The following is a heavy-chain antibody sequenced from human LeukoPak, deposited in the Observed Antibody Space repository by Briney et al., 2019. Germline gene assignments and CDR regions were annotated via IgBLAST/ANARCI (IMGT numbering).Heavy chain of an antibody. Sequence: PGGSLRLSCAASGFTFSSYSMNWVRQAPGKGLEWVSYISSSSSTIYYADSVKGRFTISRDNAKNSLYLQMNSLRAEDTAVYYCASLDIVATPPFYYYYMDVWGKGTTVTVSS. J-gene: IGHJ6*03. CDR3: ASLDIVATPPFYYYYMDV. V-gene: IGHV3-48*01. D-gene: IGHD5-12*01. CDR2: ISSSSSTI. CDR1: GFTFSSYS.